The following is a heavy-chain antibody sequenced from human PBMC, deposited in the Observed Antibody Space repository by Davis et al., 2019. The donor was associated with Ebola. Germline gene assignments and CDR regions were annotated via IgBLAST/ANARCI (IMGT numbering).Heavy chain of an antibody. CDR1: GYTFTTYY. D-gene: IGHD2-15*01. CDR2: INPSGGST. V-gene: IGHV1-46*01. Sequence: ASVKVSCKASGYTFTTYYMQWVRQAPGQGLEWMGVINPSGGSTTYAQNFQGRVTMTRDTSTSTVYMELSSLKSEGTAVYYCARAGYCSGGSCYFDGMDVWGQGTTVTVSS. J-gene: IGHJ6*02. CDR3: ARAGYCSGGSCYFDGMDV.